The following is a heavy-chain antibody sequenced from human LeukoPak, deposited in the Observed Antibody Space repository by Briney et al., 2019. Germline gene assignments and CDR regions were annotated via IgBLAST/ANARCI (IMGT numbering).Heavy chain of an antibody. CDR1: GFTLDDYA. D-gene: IGHD2/OR15-2a*01. V-gene: IGHV3-9*03. J-gene: IGHJ4*02. CDR2: ISWNSGSI. Sequence: GGSLRLSCAASGFTLDDYAMHWVRQAPGKGLEWVSGISWNSGSIGYADSVKGRFTISRDNAKNSLYLQMNSLRAEDMALYYCAKAFLFDYTPLAIDYWGQGTLVTVSS. CDR3: AKAFLFDYTPLAIDY.